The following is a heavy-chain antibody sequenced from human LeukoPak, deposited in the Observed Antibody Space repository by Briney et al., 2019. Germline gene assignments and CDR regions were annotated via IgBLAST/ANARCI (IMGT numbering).Heavy chain of an antibody. D-gene: IGHD3-22*01. V-gene: IGHV4-4*02. Sequence: PSETLSLTCTVSGDSINSLDLWSWVRQPPGKGLEWIGEMYLSGTTHSNPFVKSRVTISIDKSKNQFFLNLSSVTAADTAVYYCAGLVGRYSSGLYYYYFDYWSQGTLVTVSS. J-gene: IGHJ4*02. CDR2: MYLSGTT. CDR1: GDSINSLDL. CDR3: AGLVGRYSSGLYYYYFDY.